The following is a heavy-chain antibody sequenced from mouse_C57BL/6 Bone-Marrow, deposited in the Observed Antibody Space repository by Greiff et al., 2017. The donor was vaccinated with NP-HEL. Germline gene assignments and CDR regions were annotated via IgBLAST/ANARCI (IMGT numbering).Heavy chain of an antibody. Sequence: EVMLVESGGGLVQSGRSLRLSCATSGFTFSDFYMEWVRQAPGKGLEWIAASRNKANAYTTEYSASVQGRFIVSRDTSQSILYLQMNALRAEDTAIYYCARDEGGLPYYVDYWGQGTTLTVSS. J-gene: IGHJ2*01. V-gene: IGHV7-1*01. CDR3: ARDEGGLPYYVDY. CDR2: SRNKANAYTT. CDR1: GFTFSDFY. D-gene: IGHD2-4*01.